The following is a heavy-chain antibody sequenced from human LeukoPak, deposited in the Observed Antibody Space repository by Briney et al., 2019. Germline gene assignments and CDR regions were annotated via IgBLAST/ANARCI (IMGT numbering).Heavy chain of an antibody. Sequence: ASVKVSCKASGYTFTSYDINWVRQATGQGLEWMGWMNPNSGNTGYAQKFQGRVTMTRNTSINTAYMELSSLRSEDTAVYYCASVPSSWYPQGNDGHHDYWGQGTLVTVSS. CDR2: MNPNSGNT. V-gene: IGHV1-8*01. D-gene: IGHD6-13*01. J-gene: IGHJ4*02. CDR1: GYTFTSYD. CDR3: ASVPSSWYPQGNDGHHDY.